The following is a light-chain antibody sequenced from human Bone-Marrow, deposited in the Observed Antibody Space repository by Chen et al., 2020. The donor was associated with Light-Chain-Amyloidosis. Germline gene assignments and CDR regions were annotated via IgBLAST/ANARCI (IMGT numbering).Light chain of an antibody. V-gene: IGLV3-25*03. J-gene: IGLJ2*01. CDR2: RDT. Sequence: SYELTQPPSVSVSPGQTARITCSGDDLPTKYAYCYQQKPGQAPVLVIHRDTERPSGISERFSGSSSGTKATLTISGVQAEDEADYHCQSADSSGTYEEIFGGGTKLTVL. CDR3: QSADSSGTYEEI. CDR1: DLPTKY.